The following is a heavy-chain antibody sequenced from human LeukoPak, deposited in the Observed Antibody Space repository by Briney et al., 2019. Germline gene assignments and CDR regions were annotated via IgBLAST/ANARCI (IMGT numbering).Heavy chain of an antibody. V-gene: IGHV5-51*01. D-gene: IGHD1-26*01. CDR2: IYPGDSDT. Sequence: GESLKISCKGSGYSFTSYWIGWVRQMPGKGLEWMGIIYPGDSDTRYSPSFQGQVTISADKSISTAYLQWSSLKASDTAMYYCARRAGPLSGSYLGRYAFDIWGQGTMVTVSS. CDR3: ARRAGPLSGSYLGRYAFDI. CDR1: GYSFTSYW. J-gene: IGHJ3*02.